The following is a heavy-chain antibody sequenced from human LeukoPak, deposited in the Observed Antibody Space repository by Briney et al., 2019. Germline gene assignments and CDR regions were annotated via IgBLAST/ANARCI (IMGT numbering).Heavy chain of an antibody. CDR3: ARVITEYQLHYFDY. D-gene: IGHD2-2*01. CDR1: GDSISSGGYY. Sequence: SETLSLTCTVSGDSISSGGYYWSWIRQHPGKGLEWIGYIYYSGSTYYNPSLKSRVTISVDTSKNQFSLKLSSVTAADTAVYYCARVITEYQLHYFDYWGQGTLVTVSS. CDR2: IYYSGST. V-gene: IGHV4-31*03. J-gene: IGHJ4*02.